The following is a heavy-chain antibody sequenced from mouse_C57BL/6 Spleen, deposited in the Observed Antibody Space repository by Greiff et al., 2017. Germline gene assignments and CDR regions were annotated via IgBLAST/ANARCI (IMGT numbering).Heavy chain of an antibody. D-gene: IGHD3-2*02. Sequence: VQLQQSGAELVRPGTSVKVSCKASGYAFTNYLIEWVKQRPGQGLEWIGVINPGSGGTNYNEKFKGKATLTADKSSSTAYMQLSSLTSEDSAVYFCARKRDSSGYYAMDYWGQGTSVTVSS. CDR1: GYAFTNYL. J-gene: IGHJ4*01. CDR2: INPGSGGT. V-gene: IGHV1-54*01. CDR3: ARKRDSSGYYAMDY.